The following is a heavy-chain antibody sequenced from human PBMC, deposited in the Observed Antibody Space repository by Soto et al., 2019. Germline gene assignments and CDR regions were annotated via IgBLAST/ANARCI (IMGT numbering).Heavy chain of an antibody. CDR3: AREYSGGYYYYMDV. D-gene: IGHD1-26*01. Sequence: SETLSLTCSVSGGSINSYYWSWIRQPPGKGLEWIGYISYSGSTIYNPSLRSRVTISADTSKNQLSLNLSSVTAADTAVYYCAREYSGGYYYYMDVWGKGTTVTVSS. J-gene: IGHJ6*03. CDR1: GGSINSYY. V-gene: IGHV4-59*01. CDR2: ISYSGST.